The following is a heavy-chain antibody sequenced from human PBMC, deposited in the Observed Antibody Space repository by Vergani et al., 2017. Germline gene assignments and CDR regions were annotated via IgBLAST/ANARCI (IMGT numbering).Heavy chain of an antibody. CDR2: IIPILGIA. Sequence: QVQLVQSGAEVKKPGSSVKVSCKASGGTFSSYTINWVRQAPGQGLEWMGRIIPILGIANYAQKFQGRLTITADKSTTTAYMDLSSLISEDTAGYYCARGREYSATSWGQGTLVTVSS. J-gene: IGHJ4*02. D-gene: IGHD5-12*01. V-gene: IGHV1-69*02. CDR3: ARGREYSATS. CDR1: GGTFSSYT.